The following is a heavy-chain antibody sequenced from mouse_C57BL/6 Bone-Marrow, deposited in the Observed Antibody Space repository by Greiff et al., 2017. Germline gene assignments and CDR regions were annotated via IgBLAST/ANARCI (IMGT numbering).Heavy chain of an antibody. CDR1: GYTFTSYW. J-gene: IGHJ2*01. V-gene: IGHV1-55*01. CDR2: IYPGSGST. Sequence: QVQLQQSGAELVKPGASVKMSCKASGYTFTSYWITWVKQRPGQGLEWIGDIYPGSGSTNYNEKFKSKATLTVDTSSSTAYMQLSSLTSEDSAVYYCESDPITTPLFDYWGQGTTLTVSS. D-gene: IGHD1-1*01. CDR3: ESDPITTPLFDY.